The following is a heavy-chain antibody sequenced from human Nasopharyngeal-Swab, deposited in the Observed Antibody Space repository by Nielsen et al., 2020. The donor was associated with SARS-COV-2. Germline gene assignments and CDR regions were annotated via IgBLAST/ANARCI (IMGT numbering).Heavy chain of an antibody. CDR3: ARVPTVGGDYTDGDHWFDP. J-gene: IGHJ5*02. CDR2: INPSGGST. Sequence: ASAKVSCKASGYTFTSYYMHWVRQAPGQGLEWMGIINPSGGSTSYAQKFQGRVTMTRDTSTSTVYMELSSLRSEDTAVYYCARVPTVGGDYTDGDHWFDPWGQGTLVTVSS. V-gene: IGHV1-46*01. CDR1: GYTFTSYY. D-gene: IGHD4-17*01.